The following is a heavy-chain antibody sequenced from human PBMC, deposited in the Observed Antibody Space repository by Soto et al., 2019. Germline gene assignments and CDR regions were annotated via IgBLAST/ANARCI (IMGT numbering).Heavy chain of an antibody. V-gene: IGHV3-23*01. J-gene: IGHJ6*02. CDR2: ISGSGGST. Sequence: GSLRLACVASGFTFSSYAMSWVRQAPGKGLEWVSAISGSGGSTYYAGSVKGRFTISRDNSKNTLYLQMNNVRAEDTAVYYRATATMVRGANFSDYLYSGMDVWGQGTRVTV. CDR1: GFTFSSYA. CDR3: ATATMVRGANFSDYLYSGMDV. D-gene: IGHD3-10*01.